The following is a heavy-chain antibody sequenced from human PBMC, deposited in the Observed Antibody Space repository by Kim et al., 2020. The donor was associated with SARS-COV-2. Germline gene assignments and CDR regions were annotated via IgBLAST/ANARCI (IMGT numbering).Heavy chain of an antibody. V-gene: IGHV3-33*08. D-gene: IGHD6-19*01. CDR2: IWYDGSYK. Sequence: GGSLRLSCAASGFTFSGYDMHWVRQAPGKGLEWVAVIWYDGSYKYYADSVKGRFTISRDNSKNTVYLQMDNLRAEDTALYYCARGGEQWRLDFDSWGQGT. J-gene: IGHJ4*02. CDR3: ARGGEQWRLDFDS. CDR1: GFTFSGYD.